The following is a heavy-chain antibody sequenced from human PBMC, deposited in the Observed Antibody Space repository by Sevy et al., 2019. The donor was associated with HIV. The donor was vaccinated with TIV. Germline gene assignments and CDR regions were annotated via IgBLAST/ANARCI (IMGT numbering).Heavy chain of an antibody. J-gene: IGHJ5*02. CDR1: GFTFSSYS. CDR2: ISSSSSTI. D-gene: IGHD2-21*02. Sequence: GGFLRLSCAASGFTFSSYSMNWVRQAPGKGLEWVSYISSSSSTIYYADSVKGRFTISRDNAKNSLYLQMNSLRDEDTAVYYCARDKYDCGGDCYPNWFDPWGQGTLVTVS. V-gene: IGHV3-48*02. CDR3: ARDKYDCGGDCYPNWFDP.